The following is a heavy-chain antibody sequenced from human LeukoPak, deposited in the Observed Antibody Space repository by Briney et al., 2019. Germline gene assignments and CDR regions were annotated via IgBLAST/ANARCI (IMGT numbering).Heavy chain of an antibody. J-gene: IGHJ4*02. CDR1: GFTFSSFG. Sequence: GGSLRLSCAASGFTFSSFGMTWVRQDPGKGLEWVSYIQSVSLTIYYLDSVKGRFTISRDNAKNSLFLQMNSLRVEDTAVYYCARGLYRYSSGWHFDYWGQGILVTVSS. V-gene: IGHV3-48*04. D-gene: IGHD6-19*01. CDR3: ARGLYRYSSGWHFDY. CDR2: IQSVSLTI.